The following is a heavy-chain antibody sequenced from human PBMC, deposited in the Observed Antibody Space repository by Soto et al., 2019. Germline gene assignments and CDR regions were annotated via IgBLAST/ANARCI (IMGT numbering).Heavy chain of an antibody. D-gene: IGHD2-15*01. CDR2: IKSDASII. J-gene: IGHJ4*02. Sequence: EVQLVESGGGLVQPGGSLRLACAASGFTFISHWMHWVRQVPGKGLVWVSRIKSDASIINYADSVKGRFTISRDNGKNTLYLQMNALRAEDTAVYYCARSLLNGASCYDYWGQGTLVSVSS. V-gene: IGHV3-74*01. CDR1: GFTFISHW. CDR3: ARSLLNGASCYDY.